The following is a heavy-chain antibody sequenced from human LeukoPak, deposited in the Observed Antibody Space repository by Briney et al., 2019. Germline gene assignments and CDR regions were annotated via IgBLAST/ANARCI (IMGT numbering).Heavy chain of an antibody. CDR1: GFTFDDYG. Sequence: GGSLRLSCAASGFTFDDYGMSWVRQAPGKGLEWVSGINWNGGSTGYADSVKGRFTISRDNAKNSLYLQMNSLRAEDTALYYCARDPTLYGSGSYTLDYWGQGTLVTVSS. D-gene: IGHD3-10*01. CDR2: INWNGGST. CDR3: ARDPTLYGSGSYTLDY. J-gene: IGHJ4*02. V-gene: IGHV3-20*04.